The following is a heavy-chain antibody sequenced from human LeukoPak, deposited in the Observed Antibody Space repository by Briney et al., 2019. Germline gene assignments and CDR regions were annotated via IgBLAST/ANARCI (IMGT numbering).Heavy chain of an antibody. V-gene: IGHV3-48*03. Sequence: GGSLRLSCAASGFTFSSYEMNWVRQAPGKGLEWVSYISSSGSTIYYADSVKGRFTISRDNAKNSLYLQMNSLRAEDTAVYYCAKDYVRSSGYYYRDYWGQGTLVTVSS. CDR1: GFTFSSYE. D-gene: IGHD3-22*01. CDR3: AKDYVRSSGYYYRDY. J-gene: IGHJ4*02. CDR2: ISSSGSTI.